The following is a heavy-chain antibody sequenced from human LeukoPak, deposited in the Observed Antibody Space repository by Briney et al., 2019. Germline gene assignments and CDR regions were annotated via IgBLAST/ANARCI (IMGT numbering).Heavy chain of an antibody. V-gene: IGHV3-23*01. CDR2: FSASAGST. CDR3: AKGGQIFDY. CDR1: GFTFSTYS. J-gene: IGHJ4*02. Sequence: GGSLRLSCAASGFTFSTYSMTWVRQAPGKGLEWVSAFSASAGSTHYADSVKGRFTISRDNSKNTLYLQMDSLRSEDTAVYYCAKGGQIFDYWGQGTLVTVSS. D-gene: IGHD3/OR15-3a*01.